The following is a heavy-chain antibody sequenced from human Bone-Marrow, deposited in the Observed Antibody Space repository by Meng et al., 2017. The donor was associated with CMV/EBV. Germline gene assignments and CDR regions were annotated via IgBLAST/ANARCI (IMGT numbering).Heavy chain of an antibody. Sequence: ASVKVSCKASEYTLTGYYIHWVRQAPGQGLEWMGWISAYNGNTNYAQKLQGRVTMTTDTSTSTAYMELRSLRSDDTAVYYCAAGPFGAVAGNFDYWGQGTLVTVSS. CDR2: ISAYNGNT. CDR3: AAGPFGAVAGNFDY. V-gene: IGHV1-18*04. D-gene: IGHD6-19*01. CDR1: EYTLTGYY. J-gene: IGHJ4*02.